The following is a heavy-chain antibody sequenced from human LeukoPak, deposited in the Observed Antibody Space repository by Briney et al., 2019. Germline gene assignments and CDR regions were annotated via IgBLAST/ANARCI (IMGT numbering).Heavy chain of an antibody. CDR3: TRNLSILEWLFDY. V-gene: IGHV1-2*02. J-gene: IGHJ4*02. D-gene: IGHD3-3*01. CDR2: FNPNSGGT. CDR1: GYTFTDYY. Sequence: ASVKVSCKASGYTFTDYYMHWVRQAPGQGLEWMGWFNPNSGGTNYAQKFQGRVTITRDTSITTAYMELNRLRSDDTAVYYCTRNLSILEWLFDYWGQGTLVTVSS.